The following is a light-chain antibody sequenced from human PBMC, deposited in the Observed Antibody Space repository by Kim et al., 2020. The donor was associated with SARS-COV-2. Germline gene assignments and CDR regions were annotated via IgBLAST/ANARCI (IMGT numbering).Light chain of an antibody. CDR3: LQDYIDPYT. Sequence: AIQMTQSPSSLSTSVGDRVAITCRASQGIGNDLGWYQQRPGKAPKLLIYGASSLQSGVPSRFSGSGYGTDFTLTISSLQPEDFATYYCLQDYIDPYTFGAGTKVDIK. J-gene: IGKJ3*01. V-gene: IGKV1-6*02. CDR2: GAS. CDR1: QGIGND.